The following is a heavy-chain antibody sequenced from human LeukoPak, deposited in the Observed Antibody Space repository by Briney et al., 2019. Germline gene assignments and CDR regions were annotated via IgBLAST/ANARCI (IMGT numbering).Heavy chain of an antibody. J-gene: IGHJ4*02. V-gene: IGHV4-39*01. Sequence: PSETLSLTCTVSGGSISSTSYYCGWIRQPPGKGLEWIGSIYYSGSTYYNPSLKSRVTISVDTSKNQFSLKLSSVTAADTAVYYCARHNAPVGIVVVITDFDYWGQGTLVTVSS. CDR2: IYYSGST. CDR3: ARHNAPVGIVVVITDFDY. D-gene: IGHD3-22*01. CDR1: GGSISSTSYY.